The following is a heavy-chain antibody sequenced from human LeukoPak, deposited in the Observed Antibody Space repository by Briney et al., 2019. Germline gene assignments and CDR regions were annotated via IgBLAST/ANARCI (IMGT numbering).Heavy chain of an antibody. Sequence: ASVKASCKASGYTFTGYYMHWVRQAPGQGLEWMGWINPNSGDTNYAQKFQGRVTMTRDTSISTAYMELSRLRSDDTAVYYCARDNPKLELCYWGQGTLVTVSS. D-gene: IGHD1-7*01. CDR1: GYTFTGYY. CDR2: INPNSGDT. CDR3: ARDNPKLELCY. J-gene: IGHJ4*02. V-gene: IGHV1-2*02.